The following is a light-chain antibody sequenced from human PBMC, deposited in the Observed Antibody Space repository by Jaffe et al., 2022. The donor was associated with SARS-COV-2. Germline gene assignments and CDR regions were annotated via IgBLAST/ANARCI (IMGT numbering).Light chain of an antibody. J-gene: IGLJ1*01. CDR3: QVWDSGSDHYV. V-gene: IGLV3-21*02. CDR2: DDG. Sequence: NILTQPPSVSVAPGQTARVTCGGYIVARTSVHWYQQKPGQAPVLVVYDDGDRPSGIPERFSVSNSGNTATLTISRVEIEDEADYYCQVWDSGSDHYVFGTGTLLTVL. CDR1: IVARTS.